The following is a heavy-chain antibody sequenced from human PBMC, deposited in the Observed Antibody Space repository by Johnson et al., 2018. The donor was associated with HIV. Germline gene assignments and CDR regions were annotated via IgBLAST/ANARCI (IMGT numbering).Heavy chain of an antibody. Sequence: QEQLVESGGGLVKPGGSLRLSCAASGFTFSSYAMHWVRQAPGKGLEWVAVISYDGSNKYYADSVKGRFTISRDNSKNTLYLQMNSLRAEDTAVYYCAREAYCSGGSCYDAFDIWGQGTMVTVSS. J-gene: IGHJ3*02. CDR1: GFTFSSYA. CDR2: ISYDGSNK. CDR3: AREAYCSGGSCYDAFDI. D-gene: IGHD2-15*01. V-gene: IGHV3-30-3*01.